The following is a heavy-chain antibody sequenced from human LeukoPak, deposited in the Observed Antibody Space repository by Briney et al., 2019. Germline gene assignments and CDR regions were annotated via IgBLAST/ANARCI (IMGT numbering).Heavy chain of an antibody. V-gene: IGHV4-59*01. J-gene: IGHJ6*03. CDR2: IYYSGST. CDR1: GGSISSFY. D-gene: IGHD6-13*01. CDR3: ARGGSSSWPYYYYYMDV. Sequence: TSSETLSLTCTVSGGSISSFYWSWIRQPPGKGLEWIGHIYYSGSTNHNPSLKSRVTMSLDTSKNQFSLKLTSVTAADTAVYYCARGGSSSWPYYYYYMDVWGKGTTVTVSS.